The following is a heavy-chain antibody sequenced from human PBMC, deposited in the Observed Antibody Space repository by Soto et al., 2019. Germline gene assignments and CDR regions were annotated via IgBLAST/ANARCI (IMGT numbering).Heavy chain of an antibody. V-gene: IGHV3-21*01. D-gene: IGHD3-3*01. CDR1: GFTFSSYS. J-gene: IGHJ4*02. CDR3: ARDRYDFWSVDY. CDR2: ISSSSSYI. Sequence: PGGSLRLSCAASGFTFSSYSMNWVRQAPGKGLEWVSSISSSSSYIYYADSVKGRFTISRDNAKNSLSLQMNSLRAEDTAVYYCARDRYDFWSVDYWGQGTLVTVSS.